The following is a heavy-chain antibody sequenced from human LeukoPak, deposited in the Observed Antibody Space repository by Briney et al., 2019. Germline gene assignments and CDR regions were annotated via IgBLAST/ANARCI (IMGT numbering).Heavy chain of an antibody. Sequence: ASVKVSCKASGYTFTDYYMHWVRQAPGQGLEWMGWINPNSGGTNYAQKFQGRVTMTRDTSISTAYMELSRLRSDDTAVYYCASSNSRPEYYDFWSGSSSPDYYGMDVWGQGTTVTVSS. D-gene: IGHD3-3*01. CDR3: ASSNSRPEYYDFWSGSSSPDYYGMDV. V-gene: IGHV1-2*02. J-gene: IGHJ6*02. CDR1: GYTFTDYY. CDR2: INPNSGGT.